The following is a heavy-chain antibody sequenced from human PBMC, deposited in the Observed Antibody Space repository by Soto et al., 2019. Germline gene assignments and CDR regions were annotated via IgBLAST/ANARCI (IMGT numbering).Heavy chain of an antibody. CDR2: ISGNGGST. CDR3: AKQMIFGAAGGMDV. J-gene: IGHJ6*02. Sequence: PGGSLRLSCAASVFTFSNYAMSWVRQAPGKGLEWVSGISGNGGSTYYADSVKGRFTISRDNSKNTQHLQMNSLRAEDTAVYYYAKQMIFGAAGGMDVWGQGTTVTVSS. CDR1: VFTFSNYA. V-gene: IGHV3-23*01. D-gene: IGHD3-3*01.